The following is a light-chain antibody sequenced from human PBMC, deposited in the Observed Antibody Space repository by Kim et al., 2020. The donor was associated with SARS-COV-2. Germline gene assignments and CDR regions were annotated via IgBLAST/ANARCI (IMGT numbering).Light chain of an antibody. CDR1: GGSIATDF. V-gene: IGLV6-57*01. CDR3: QSYDDNKWV. J-gene: IGLJ2*01. Sequence: GKTVILTCPRSGGSIATDFVQWFQQRPGSSPTTVIYGEQQRPSGVPDRFSGSVDSSSNSASLTISGLKTEDGADYYCQSYDDNKWVFGGGTQLTVL. CDR2: GEQ.